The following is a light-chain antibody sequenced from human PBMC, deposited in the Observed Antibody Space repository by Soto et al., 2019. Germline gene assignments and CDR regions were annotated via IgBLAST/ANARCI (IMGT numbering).Light chain of an antibody. V-gene: IGKV3-11*01. CDR3: QPRFSWLS. CDR2: GAS. CDR1: QNINTY. Sequence: ETVLTQSPATLSLSPGERATLSCRASQNINTYLAWYQQKRGQAPRLLIYGASNRATGIPARFSGSGSGTXXXXTISSLEPEDFAFYYCQPRFSWLSFGPGTKVDI. J-gene: IGKJ3*01.